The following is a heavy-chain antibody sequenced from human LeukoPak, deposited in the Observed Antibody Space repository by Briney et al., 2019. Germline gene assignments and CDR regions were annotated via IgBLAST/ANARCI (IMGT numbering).Heavy chain of an antibody. D-gene: IGHD3-10*01. J-gene: IGHJ5*02. V-gene: IGHV1-69*01. CDR2: IIPIFGTA. Sequence: SVKVSCKASGGTFSSYAISWVRQAPGQRLEWMGGIIPIFGTANYAQKFQGRVTITADESTSTAYMELSSLRSEDTAVYYCARVGPIGGLSWGQGTLVTVSS. CDR1: GGTFSSYA. CDR3: ARVGPIGGLS.